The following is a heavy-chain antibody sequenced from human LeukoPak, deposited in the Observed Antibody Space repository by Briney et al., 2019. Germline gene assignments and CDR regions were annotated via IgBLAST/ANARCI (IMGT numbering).Heavy chain of an antibody. Sequence: SKTLSLTCAVYGGSFSGYYWSWIRQPPGKGLEWIGEINHSGSTNYNPSLKSRVTISVDTSKNQFSLKLSSVTAADTAVYYCARSIHQLLFRGAFDIWGQGTMVTVSS. D-gene: IGHD2-2*01. J-gene: IGHJ3*02. CDR2: INHSGST. V-gene: IGHV4-34*01. CDR1: GGSFSGYY. CDR3: ARSIHQLLFRGAFDI.